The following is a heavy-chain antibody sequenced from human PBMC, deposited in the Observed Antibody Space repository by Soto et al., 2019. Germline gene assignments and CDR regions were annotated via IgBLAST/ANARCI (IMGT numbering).Heavy chain of an antibody. Sequence: GGSLRLSCAASGFTFDDYAMHWVRQAPGKGLEWVSGISWNSGSIGYADSVKGRFTISRDNAKNSLYLQMNSLRAEETALYYCAKYQEGTFWFDPWGQGTLVTVSS. CDR3: AKYQEGTFWFDP. V-gene: IGHV3-9*01. J-gene: IGHJ5*02. CDR2: ISWNSGSI. CDR1: GFTFDDYA. D-gene: IGHD3-16*01.